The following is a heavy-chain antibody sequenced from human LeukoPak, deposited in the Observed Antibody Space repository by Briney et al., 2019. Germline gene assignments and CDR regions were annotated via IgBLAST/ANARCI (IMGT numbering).Heavy chain of an antibody. CDR1: GGSFSGYY. CDR3: ARGRHSGSYAGSYKYFDY. Sequence: PSETLSLTCAVYGGSFSGYYWSWIRQPPGKGLEWIGEINHSGSTNYNPSLKSRVTISVDTSKNQFSLKLSSVTAADTAVYYCARGRHSGSYAGSYKYFDYWGQGTLVTVSS. V-gene: IGHV4-34*01. CDR2: INHSGST. D-gene: IGHD1-26*01. J-gene: IGHJ4*02.